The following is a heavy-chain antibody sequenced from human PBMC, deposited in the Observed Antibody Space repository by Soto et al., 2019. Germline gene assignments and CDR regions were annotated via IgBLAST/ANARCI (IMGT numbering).Heavy chain of an antibody. CDR1: GYTFTGYY. J-gene: IGHJ3*02. V-gene: IGHV1-2*02. Sequence: ASVKVSCKASGYTFTGYYMHWVRQAPGQGLEWMGWINPNSGGTNYAQKFQGRVTMTRDTSISTAYMELSRLRSDDTAVYYCARSVYYDRSGYHLSDAFDNWGQGTMVTVSS. CDR3: ARSVYYDRSGYHLSDAFDN. D-gene: IGHD3-22*01. CDR2: INPNSGGT.